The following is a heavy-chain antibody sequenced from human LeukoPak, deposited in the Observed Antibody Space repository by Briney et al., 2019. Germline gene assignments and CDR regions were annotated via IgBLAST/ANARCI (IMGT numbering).Heavy chain of an antibody. Sequence: SETLSLTCAVYGGSFSGYYWSWIRQPPGKGLEWIGEINHSGSTNYNPSLKSRVTISVDTSKNQFSLKLSSVTAADTAVYYCARGPTNQGYYYYYYGMDVWSQGTTVTVSS. J-gene: IGHJ6*02. CDR3: ARGPTNQGYYYYYYGMDV. CDR1: GGSFSGYY. V-gene: IGHV4-34*01. D-gene: IGHD1-14*01. CDR2: INHSGST.